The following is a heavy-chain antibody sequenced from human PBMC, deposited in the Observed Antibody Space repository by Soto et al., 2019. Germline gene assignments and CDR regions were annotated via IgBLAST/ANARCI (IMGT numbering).Heavy chain of an antibody. J-gene: IGHJ4*02. CDR1: GYSLTSYG. V-gene: IGHV1-18*04. Sequence: QIQLVQSGGEVKMPGASVMVSCKASGYSLTSYGISWVRLVPGQGLEWMAWITTSNGNRNFARKFQDRVSLTADISTSTVYMELRSLTSDDTAVYYCTRGTLGVFESWGQGTLVTVSS. CDR2: ITTSNGNR. D-gene: IGHD3-16*01. CDR3: TRGTLGVFES.